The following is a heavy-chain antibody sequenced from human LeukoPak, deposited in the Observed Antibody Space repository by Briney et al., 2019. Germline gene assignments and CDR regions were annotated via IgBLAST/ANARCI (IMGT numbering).Heavy chain of an antibody. Sequence: SETLSLTCAVYGGSFSGYYWSWIRQLPGKGLEWIGEINHSGSTNYNPSLKSRVTISVDTSKNQFSLKLSSVTAADTAVYYCARARSAALGYYDFWSGYYPNFDYWGQGTLVTVSS. D-gene: IGHD3-3*01. CDR3: ARARSAALGYYDFWSGYYPNFDY. CDR1: GGSFSGYY. V-gene: IGHV4-34*01. CDR2: INHSGST. J-gene: IGHJ4*02.